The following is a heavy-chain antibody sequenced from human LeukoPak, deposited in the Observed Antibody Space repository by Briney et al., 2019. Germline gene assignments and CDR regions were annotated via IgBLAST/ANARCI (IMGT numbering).Heavy chain of an antibody. D-gene: IGHD3-10*01. V-gene: IGHV1-3*01. CDR3: ARDLGGFGESIGAFDI. J-gene: IGHJ3*02. Sequence: ASVKVSCKASGYTFTSYAMHWVRQAPGQRLEWMGWINAGNGNTKYSQKFQGRVTITRDTSASTAYMELSSLRSEDTAVYYCARDLGGFGESIGAFDIWGQGTMVTVSS. CDR1: GYTFTSYA. CDR2: INAGNGNT.